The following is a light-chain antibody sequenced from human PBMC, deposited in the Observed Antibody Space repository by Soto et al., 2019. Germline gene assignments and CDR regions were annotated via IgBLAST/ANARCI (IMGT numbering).Light chain of an antibody. CDR2: FDN. CDR3: AAWDDSLQVI. J-gene: IGLJ2*01. Sequence: QSVLTQPPSASGTPGQRVTISCSGSNSNIGTHPVNWYQQRPGTAPKLLIFFDNQRPSGVPDRFSGSKSGTSASLAISGLQSEDEADYHCAAWDDSLQVIFGGGTKLTVL. CDR1: NSNIGTHP. V-gene: IGLV1-44*01.